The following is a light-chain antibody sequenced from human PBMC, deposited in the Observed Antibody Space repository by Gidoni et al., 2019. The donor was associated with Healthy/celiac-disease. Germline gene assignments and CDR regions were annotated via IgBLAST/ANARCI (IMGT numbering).Light chain of an antibody. V-gene: IGKV4-1*01. CDR2: WAS. Sequence: DIVMTQSPDSLAVSLGERATINCKSSQSVLYSSNNKNYLAWYQQKPGQPPKLLIYWASTRESGVPDRFSGSGSGTEFTLTISSLQAEDVAVYYCQQYYCTPLTFGGGTKVEIK. J-gene: IGKJ4*01. CDR1: QSVLYSSNNKNY. CDR3: QQYYCTPLT.